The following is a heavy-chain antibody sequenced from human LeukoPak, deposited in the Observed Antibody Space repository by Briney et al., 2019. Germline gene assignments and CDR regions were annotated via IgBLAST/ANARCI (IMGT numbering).Heavy chain of an antibody. CDR1: GDSINSLDL. Sequence: SETLSLTCTVSGDSINSLDLWSWVRQPPGKGLEWIGEIYLSGTAHSNPSVKSRVTISIDKSKNQFFLNLSSVTAADTAVYYCAGLVGRYSSGLYYYYFDYWGQGTLVTVSS. D-gene: IGHD3-22*01. CDR3: AGLVGRYSSGLYYYYFDY. J-gene: IGHJ4*02. CDR2: IYLSGTA. V-gene: IGHV4-4*02.